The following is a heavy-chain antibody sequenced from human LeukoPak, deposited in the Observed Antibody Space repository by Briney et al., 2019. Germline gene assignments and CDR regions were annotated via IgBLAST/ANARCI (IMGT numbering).Heavy chain of an antibody. CDR1: GYTFTSYD. D-gene: IGHD6-6*01. V-gene: IGHV1-8*01. CDR2: MNPNSGNT. Sequence: ASVTVPCKASGYTFTSYDINWVRQATGQGLEWMGWMNPNSGNTGYAQKFQGRVTMTRNTSISTAYMELSSLRSEDTAVYYCARDMYSSSSYYYYYYYGMDVWGQGTTVTVSS. J-gene: IGHJ6*02. CDR3: ARDMYSSSSYYYYYYYGMDV.